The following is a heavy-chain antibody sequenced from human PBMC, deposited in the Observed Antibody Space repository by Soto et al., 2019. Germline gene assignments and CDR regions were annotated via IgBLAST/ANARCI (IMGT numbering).Heavy chain of an antibody. CDR2: IYYSGRT. Sequence: PSATLSVTCTVSGGSISSYYWSWIRQPPGKGLEWIGYIYYSGRTSYNPSLKSRVTISVDTSKNQFSLKLTSVTAADTAVYHCAREIQDRRWVFDYWGQGSLVTVSS. D-gene: IGHD2-15*01. J-gene: IGHJ4*01. CDR3: AREIQDRRWVFDY. CDR1: GGSISSYY. V-gene: IGHV4-59*01.